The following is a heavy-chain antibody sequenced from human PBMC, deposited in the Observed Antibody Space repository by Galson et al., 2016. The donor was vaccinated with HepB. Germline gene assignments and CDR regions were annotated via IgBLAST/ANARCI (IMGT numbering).Heavy chain of an antibody. CDR2: IIPIFGTA. V-gene: IGHV1-69*01. CDR1: GGTFNNYG. Sequence: KVSCKASGGTFNNYGISWVRQAPGQGLEWMGGIIPIFGTANYTQRFQGRVTITADESTSTVYMELSRLSSEDTAVYFCASNPYYYDYMDVWGKGTTVTVSS. CDR3: ASNPYYYDYMDV. J-gene: IGHJ6*03.